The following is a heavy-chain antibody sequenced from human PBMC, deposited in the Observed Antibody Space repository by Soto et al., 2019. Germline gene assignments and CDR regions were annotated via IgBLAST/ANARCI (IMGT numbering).Heavy chain of an antibody. J-gene: IGHJ4*02. Sequence: QVQLQESGPGLVKPSETLSLTCTVSGGSISSYYWSWIRQPPGKGLEWIGYIYYSGSTNYNPSLKSRVXXAXDXXQTQFSLKLSSVTAAATAVYYCASRIAAAGTGFFYWGQGTLVTVSS. CDR1: GGSISSYY. D-gene: IGHD6-13*01. CDR2: IYYSGST. CDR3: ASRIAAAGTGFFY. V-gene: IGHV4-59*01.